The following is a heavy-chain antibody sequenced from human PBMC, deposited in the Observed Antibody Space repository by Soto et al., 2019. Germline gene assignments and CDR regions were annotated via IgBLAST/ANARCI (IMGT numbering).Heavy chain of an antibody. J-gene: IGHJ3*02. CDR1: GYTFTSYG. CDR3: ARDFGYCSSTSCYVDAFDI. V-gene: IGHV1-18*01. Sequence: ASVKVSCKASGYTFTSYGISWVRQAPGQGLEWMGWISAYNGNTNYAQKLQGRVTMTTDTSTSTAYMELRSLRSDDTAVYYCARDFGYCSSTSCYVDAFDIWGQGTMVTVSS. D-gene: IGHD2-2*03. CDR2: ISAYNGNT.